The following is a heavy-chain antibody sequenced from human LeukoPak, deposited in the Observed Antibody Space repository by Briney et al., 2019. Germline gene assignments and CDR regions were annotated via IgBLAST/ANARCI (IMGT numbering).Heavy chain of an antibody. CDR3: ARDPPYYGSRSAFDI. J-gene: IGHJ3*02. D-gene: IGHD3-10*01. CDR2: IYYSGST. Sequence: SETLSLTCTVSGDSISNNSDYWGWIRQPPGKGLEWIGSIYYSGSTYYNPSLKSRVTISVDTSKNQFSLKLSSVTAADTAVYYCARDPPYYGSRSAFDIWGQGTMVTVSS. CDR1: GDSISNNSDY. V-gene: IGHV4-39*07.